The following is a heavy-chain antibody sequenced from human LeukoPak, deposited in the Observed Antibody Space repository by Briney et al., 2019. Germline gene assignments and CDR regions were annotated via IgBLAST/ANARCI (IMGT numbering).Heavy chain of an antibody. CDR1: GYTFTSYD. J-gene: IGHJ5*02. Sequence: ASVKVSCKASGYTFTSYDINWVRQATEQGLEWMGWMNPNSGNTGYAQKFQGRVTMTRNTSISTAYMELSSLRSEDTAVYYCARDPIALYYYDSSGYYPDENWFDPWGQGTLVTVSS. CDR3: ARDPIALYYYDSSGYYPDENWFDP. V-gene: IGHV1-8*01. D-gene: IGHD3-22*01. CDR2: MNPNSGNT.